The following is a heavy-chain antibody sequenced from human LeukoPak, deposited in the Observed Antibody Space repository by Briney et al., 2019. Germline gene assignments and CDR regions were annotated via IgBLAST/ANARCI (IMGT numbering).Heavy chain of an antibody. CDR2: IYHTGST. D-gene: IGHD2-15*01. J-gene: IGHJ4*02. V-gene: IGHV4-59*01. CDR3: ARGVVAAPQTFDY. Sequence: RTSETLSLTCTVSGGSISGFYWSWIRQPPGKGLEWIGYIYHTGSTNYNPSLKSRVTISVDTSKNQFSLKLSSVTAADTAVYYCARGVVAAPQTFDYWGQGTLVAVSS. CDR1: GGSISGFY.